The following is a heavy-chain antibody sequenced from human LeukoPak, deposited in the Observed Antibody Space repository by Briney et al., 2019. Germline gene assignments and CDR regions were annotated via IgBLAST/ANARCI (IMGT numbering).Heavy chain of an antibody. CDR2: ISAYNGNT. V-gene: IGHV1-18*01. J-gene: IGHJ4*02. CDR3: ARGGLTSYFDY. D-gene: IGHD3-9*01. CDR1: XXTFTSXG. Sequence: ASXKXXXXXSXXTFTSXGIXXVRQAPGQGLEWMGWISAYNGNTNYAQKLQGRVTMTTDTSTSTAYMELRSLRSDDTAVYYCARGGLTSYFDYWGQGTLVTVSS.